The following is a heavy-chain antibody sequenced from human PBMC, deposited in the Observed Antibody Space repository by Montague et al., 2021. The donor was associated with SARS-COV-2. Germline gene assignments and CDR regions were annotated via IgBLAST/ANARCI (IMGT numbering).Heavy chain of an antibody. CDR2: IKQDGSEK. CDR3: AREPGLLWFGELLYRYYYGMDV. V-gene: IGHV3-7*01. Sequence: SLRLSCAASGFTFSSYWMSWVRQAPGKGLEWVANIKQDGSEKYYVDSVKGRFTISRDNAKNSLYLQMNSLRAEDTAVYYCAREPGLLWFGELLYRYYYGMDVWGRGTTVTVSS. D-gene: IGHD3-10*01. CDR1: GFTFSSYW. J-gene: IGHJ6*02.